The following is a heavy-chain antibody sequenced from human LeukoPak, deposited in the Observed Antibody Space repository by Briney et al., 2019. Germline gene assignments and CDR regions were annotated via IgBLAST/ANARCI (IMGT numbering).Heavy chain of an antibody. CDR2: IYHSGST. V-gene: IGHV4-59*01. CDR3: AREEVPHGFDI. J-gene: IGHJ3*02. CDR1: GGSISTYY. Sequence: PSETLSPTCTVSGGSISTYYWSWIRQPPGKGLEYIGYIYHSGSTNYNPSLKSRVTMSLDTSKNQFSLKLSSVTAADTAVYYCAREEVPHGFDIWGQGTMVTVSS.